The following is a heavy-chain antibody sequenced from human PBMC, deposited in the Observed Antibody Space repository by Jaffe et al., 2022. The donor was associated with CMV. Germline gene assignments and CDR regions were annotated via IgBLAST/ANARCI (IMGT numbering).Heavy chain of an antibody. CDR3: AKGADVRGVIVTLFDY. CDR2: ISWNTDGI. V-gene: IGHV3-9*01. J-gene: IGHJ4*02. D-gene: IGHD3-10*02. CDR1: GFTFDEFS. Sequence: EVQLVESGGDLVQPGRSLRLSCAASGFTFDEFSMHWVRQAPGKDLEWVSGISWNTDGIGYADSVKGRFTISRDNAKNSLYLQMNSLRTEDTAFYYCAKGADVRGVIVTLFDYWGQGTLVTVSS.